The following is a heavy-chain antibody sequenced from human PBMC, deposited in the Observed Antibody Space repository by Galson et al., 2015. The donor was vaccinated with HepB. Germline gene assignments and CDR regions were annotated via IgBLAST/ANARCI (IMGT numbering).Heavy chain of an antibody. CDR3: ARERGSIFSQLYYFDY. J-gene: IGHJ4*02. CDR1: GFTFNGYS. D-gene: IGHD3-16*01. V-gene: IGHV3-48*04. CDR2: ISSSSSTTI. Sequence: SLRLSCAASGFTFNGYSMNWVRQAPGKGLEWPSYISSSSSTTIYYADSVKGRFTISRDNAKSSLDLQMNSLRAEDTTVYYCARERGSIFSQLYYFDYWGQGALVTVSS.